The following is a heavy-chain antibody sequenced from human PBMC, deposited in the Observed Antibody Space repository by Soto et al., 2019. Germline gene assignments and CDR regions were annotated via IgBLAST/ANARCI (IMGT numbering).Heavy chain of an antibody. D-gene: IGHD3-22*01. J-gene: IGHJ6*02. CDR1: GYSFTSYW. Sequence: GRSLKISCKGSGYSFTSYWIGWVRQMPGKGLEWMGIIYPGDSDTRYSPSFQGQVTISADKSISTAYLQWSSLKASDTAMYYCARQYYYDSSGYWPYGMDVWGQGTTVTVSS. CDR3: ARQYYYDSSGYWPYGMDV. CDR2: IYPGDSDT. V-gene: IGHV5-51*03.